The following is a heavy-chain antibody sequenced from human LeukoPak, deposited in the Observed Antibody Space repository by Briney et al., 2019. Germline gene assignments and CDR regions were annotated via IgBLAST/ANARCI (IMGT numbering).Heavy chain of an antibody. J-gene: IGHJ4*02. CDR3: ARVRYFDWFLFDY. CDR2: IYYSGST. CDR1: GGSISSYY. Sequence: PSETLSLTCTVSGGSISSYYWSWIRQPPGKGLEWIGYIYYSGSTNYNPSLKSRVTISVDTSKNQFSLKLSSVTAADTAVYYCARVRYFDWFLFDYWGQGTLVTVSS. D-gene: IGHD3-9*01. V-gene: IGHV4-59*01.